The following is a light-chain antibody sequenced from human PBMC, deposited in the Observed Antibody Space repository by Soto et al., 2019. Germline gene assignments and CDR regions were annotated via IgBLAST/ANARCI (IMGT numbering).Light chain of an antibody. CDR2: DNN. CDR1: SSNIGKNY. Sequence: QAVVTQPPSVSAAPGQKVTISCSGSSSNIGKNYVSWYQRLPGTAPKLLIYDNNERSSGIPDRFSGSKSGTSATLGIAGLQTGDEADYYCGTWDPSLSAVVFGGGTKLTVL. CDR3: GTWDPSLSAVV. V-gene: IGLV1-51*01. J-gene: IGLJ2*01.